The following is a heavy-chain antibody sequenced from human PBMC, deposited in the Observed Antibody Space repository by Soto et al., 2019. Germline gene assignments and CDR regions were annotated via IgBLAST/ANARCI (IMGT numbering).Heavy chain of an antibody. CDR3: ARVPLIAVAGLYYYGMDV. CDR1: GYTFTSYG. D-gene: IGHD6-19*01. Sequence: ASVKVSCKASGYTFTSYGISWVRQAPGQGLEWMGWISAYNGNTNYAQKLQGRVTMTTDTSTSTAYMELRSLRSEDTAVYYCARVPLIAVAGLYYYGMDVCGQGTTVTVSS. V-gene: IGHV1-18*01. J-gene: IGHJ6*02. CDR2: ISAYNGNT.